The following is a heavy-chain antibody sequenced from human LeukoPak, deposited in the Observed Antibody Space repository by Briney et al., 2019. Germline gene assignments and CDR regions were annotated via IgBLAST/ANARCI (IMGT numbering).Heavy chain of an antibody. J-gene: IGHJ4*02. CDR2: ISADNHNT. V-gene: IGHV1-18*04. D-gene: IGHD5-12*01. CDR1: GYIFANYG. CDR3: ARDRRGYSAYDGEGFDY. Sequence: ASVKVSCKASGYIFANYGFSWVRQAPGQGLEWMGWISADNHNTKYAQKFQDRVTMTDDRSTGTVYMELRSLRSDDTAVYYCARDRRGYSAYDGEGFDYWGQGTLVTVSS.